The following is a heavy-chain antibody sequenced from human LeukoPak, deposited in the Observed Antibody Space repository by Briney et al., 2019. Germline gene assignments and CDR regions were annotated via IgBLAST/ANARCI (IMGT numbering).Heavy chain of an antibody. CDR3: AKAVPYYYYGMDV. V-gene: IGHV3-30*18. CDR2: ISYDGSNK. CDR1: GFTFSSYG. Sequence: PGGSLRLSCAASGFTFSSYGMHWVRQAPGKGLEWVAVISYDGSNKYYADSVKGRFTISRDNSENTLYLQMNSLRAEDTAVYYCAKAVPYYYYGMDVWGQGITVTVSS. J-gene: IGHJ6*02.